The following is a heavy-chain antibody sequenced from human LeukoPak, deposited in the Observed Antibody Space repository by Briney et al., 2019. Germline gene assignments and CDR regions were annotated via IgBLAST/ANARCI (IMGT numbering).Heavy chain of an antibody. D-gene: IGHD4-17*01. V-gene: IGHV1-69*05. CDR2: IIPIFGTA. Sequence: GASVKVSCKASGGTFSSYAISWVRQAPGQGLEWMGRIIPIFGTANYAQKFQGRVTITTDESTSTAYMELSSLRSEDTAVYYCARDIAVTLPYYYYMDVWGKGTTVTVSS. CDR3: ARDIAVTLPYYYYMDV. CDR1: GGTFSSYA. J-gene: IGHJ6*03.